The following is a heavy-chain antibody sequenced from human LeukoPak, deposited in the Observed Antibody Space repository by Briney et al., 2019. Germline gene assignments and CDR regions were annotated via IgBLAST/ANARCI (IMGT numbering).Heavy chain of an antibody. CDR2: INQDGREK. CDR1: GFTFSSYW. Sequence: PGGSLRLSCAASGFTFSSYWMSWVRQAPGKGLEWVANINQDGREKYNVYPVKGRFTISRTNAKNSLYLKMNSLRAEDTAVYYCARDQRYCSSSSCPWEPFDYWGQGTLVTVSS. D-gene: IGHD2-2*01. V-gene: IGHV3-7*05. J-gene: IGHJ4*02. CDR3: ARDQRYCSSSSCPWEPFDY.